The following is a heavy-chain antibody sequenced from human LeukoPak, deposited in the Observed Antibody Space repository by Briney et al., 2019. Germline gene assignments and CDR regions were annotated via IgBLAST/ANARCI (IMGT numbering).Heavy chain of an antibody. J-gene: IGHJ6*02. CDR2: IYYSGST. CDR3: ARQGTTSPQHYFYYYGMDV. V-gene: IGHV4-39*01. Sequence: PSETLSLTCTVSGGSVSSDNYYWSWIRQPPGKGLEWIGSIYYSGSTYYNPSLKSRVTISVDTSKNQFSLKLSSVTAADTAVYYCARQGTTSPQHYFYYYGMDVWGQGTTVTVSS. CDR1: GGSVSSDNYY. D-gene: IGHD2-2*01.